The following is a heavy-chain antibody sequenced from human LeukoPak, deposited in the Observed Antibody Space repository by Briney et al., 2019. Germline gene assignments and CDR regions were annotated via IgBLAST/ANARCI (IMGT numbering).Heavy chain of an antibody. Sequence: GGSLRLSCAASGFTFSSYGMHWVRQAPGKGLEWVAFIRYDGSNKYYADSVKGRFTISRDNSKNTLYLQMNSLRAEDTAVYYCARGMVRGDPSYYYYMDVWGKGTTVTVSS. CDR2: IRYDGSNK. D-gene: IGHD3-10*01. CDR3: ARGMVRGDPSYYYYMDV. V-gene: IGHV3-30*02. J-gene: IGHJ6*03. CDR1: GFTFSSYG.